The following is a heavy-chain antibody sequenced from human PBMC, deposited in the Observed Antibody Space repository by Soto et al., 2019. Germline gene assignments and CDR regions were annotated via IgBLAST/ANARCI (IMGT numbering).Heavy chain of an antibody. J-gene: IGHJ6*02. CDR1: GFTFSSYW. V-gene: IGHV3-7*01. CDR3: ARDPSVVVVAATPYYYYGMDV. Sequence: GGSLRLSCAASGFTFSSYWMSWVRQAPGKGLEWVANIKQDGSGKYYVDSVKGRFTISRDNAKNSLYLQMNSLRAEDTAVYYCARDPSVVVVAATPYYYYGMDVWGQGTTVTVSS. CDR2: IKQDGSGK. D-gene: IGHD2-15*01.